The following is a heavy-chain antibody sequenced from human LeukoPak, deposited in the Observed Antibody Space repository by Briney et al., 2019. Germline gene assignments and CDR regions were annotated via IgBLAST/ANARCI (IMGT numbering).Heavy chain of an antibody. J-gene: IGHJ3*02. D-gene: IGHD5-12*01. V-gene: IGHV4-59*08. Sequence: PETLSLTCTVSGGSISSYYWSWIRQPPGKGLEWIGYIYYSGSTNYNPSLKSRVTISVDTSKNQFSLKLSSVTAADTAVYYCARRGYPGAFDIWGQGTMVTVSS. CDR2: IYYSGST. CDR1: GGSISSYY. CDR3: ARRGYPGAFDI.